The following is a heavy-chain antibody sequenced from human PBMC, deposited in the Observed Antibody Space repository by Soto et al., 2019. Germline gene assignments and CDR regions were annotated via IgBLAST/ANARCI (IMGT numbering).Heavy chain of an antibody. CDR1: GFPFGDFG. V-gene: IGHV3-23*01. D-gene: IGHD3-22*01. J-gene: IGHJ4*02. CDR2: IIGSGGST. Sequence: PGGSLRLSCAASGFPFGDFGMHWLRQAPGKGLEWVSTIIGSGGSTYYADSVKGRFSVSRDNSKNTLYLQMNSLRAEDTAVYYCAKDRNYYDSSGYDYWGQGTLVTVSS. CDR3: AKDRNYYDSSGYDY.